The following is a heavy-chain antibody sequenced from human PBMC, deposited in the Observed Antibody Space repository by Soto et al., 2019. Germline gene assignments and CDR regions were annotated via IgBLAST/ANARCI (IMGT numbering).Heavy chain of an antibody. J-gene: IGHJ4*02. CDR3: AKREGNTYGLFH. V-gene: IGHV3-74*01. D-gene: IGHD3-10*01. Sequence: EVQLVESGGGLVEPGGSLRLSCAASGFSFSDYWMHWVRQAPEKGLEWVSRIKTDGTSTDYADSVKGRFTISRDNAKNTLYLKMNSLSAEDTAVYYCAKREGNTYGLFHWGQGTLVTVSS. CDR1: GFSFSDYW. CDR2: IKTDGTST.